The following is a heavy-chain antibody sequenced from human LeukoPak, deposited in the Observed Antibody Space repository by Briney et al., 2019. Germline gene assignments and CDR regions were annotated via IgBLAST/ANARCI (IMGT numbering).Heavy chain of an antibody. J-gene: IGHJ6*02. CDR1: GFTFSSYA. CDR3: ARNLYCGGGSCYPSALGMDV. Sequence: GGSLRLSCAASGFTFSSYAMSWVRQAPGKGLEWVSSISGSGNRTYYADSVKGRFTISRDNSKNTLFLQMNSLRAEDTAVYYCARNLYCGGGSCYPSALGMDVWGQGTTVTVSS. CDR2: ISGSGNRT. V-gene: IGHV3-23*01. D-gene: IGHD2-15*01.